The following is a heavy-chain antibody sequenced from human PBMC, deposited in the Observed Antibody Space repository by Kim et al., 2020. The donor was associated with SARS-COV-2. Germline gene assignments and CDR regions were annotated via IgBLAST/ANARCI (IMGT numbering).Heavy chain of an antibody. D-gene: IGHD3-16*01. CDR3: ANWGVWLGHGPRYNGMDV. CDR2: ITPSGDHA. J-gene: IGHJ6*02. Sequence: GGSLRLSCVRSGFTFNNYAMSWVRQIPGKGLEWVAGITPSGDHAWYAVSVKGRFIFSRDNSVNTLYLQFSSLRAEDTAIYYCANWGVWLGHGPRYNGMDVWGRGTTVTVSS. V-gene: IGHV3-23*01. CDR1: GFTFNNYA.